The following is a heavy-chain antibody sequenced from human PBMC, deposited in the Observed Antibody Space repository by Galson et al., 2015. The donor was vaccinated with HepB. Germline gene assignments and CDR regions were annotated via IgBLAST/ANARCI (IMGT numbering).Heavy chain of an antibody. Sequence: SLRLSCAASGFTFSSFAIHWVRQAPGRGLEWVALISYDGNNKYYADSVKGRFTISRDNSKKTLYLQMNSLRAEDTAVYYCARDPFYDFWSGFYVLYYYGVDVWGQGTTVTVSS. J-gene: IGHJ6*02. CDR1: GFTFSSFA. V-gene: IGHV3-30-3*01. CDR3: ARDPFYDFWSGFYVLYYYGVDV. CDR2: ISYDGNNK. D-gene: IGHD3-3*01.